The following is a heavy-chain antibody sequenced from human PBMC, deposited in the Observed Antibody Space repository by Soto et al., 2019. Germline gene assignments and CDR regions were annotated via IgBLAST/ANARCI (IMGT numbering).Heavy chain of an antibody. CDR1: GYTFTDYY. CDR2: INPNVGGT. CDR3: ARGGGAVPRIPYDT. Sequence: ASVKVSCKASGYTFTDYYVHWGRPAPGQGLEWMGWINPNVGGTNYARKFQGRVTMTRYTSISTAYMKLTRLSPDDTAIYYCARGGGAVPRIPYDTCGQSTRATGSS. D-gene: IGHD3-10*02. J-gene: IGHJ5*02. V-gene: IGHV1-2*02.